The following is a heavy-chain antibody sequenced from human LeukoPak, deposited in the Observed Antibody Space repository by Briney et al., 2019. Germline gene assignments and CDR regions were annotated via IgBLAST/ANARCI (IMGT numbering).Heavy chain of an antibody. Sequence: GGSLRLSCAASGFTFSTYAMNWVRQAPGKGLEWVSSISGGDESTYNADSVKGRFIISRDNSKNTLYLQMNGLRAEDTAIYYCAKGEGGPCSSSSCSTYFDYWGQGTLVTVSS. V-gene: IGHV3-23*01. CDR3: AKGEGGPCSSSSCSTYFDY. D-gene: IGHD2-15*01. J-gene: IGHJ4*02. CDR1: GFTFSTYA. CDR2: ISGGDEST.